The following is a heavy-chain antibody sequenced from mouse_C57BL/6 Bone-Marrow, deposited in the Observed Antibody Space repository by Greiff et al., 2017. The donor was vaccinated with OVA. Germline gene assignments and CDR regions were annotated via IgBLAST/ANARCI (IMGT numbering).Heavy chain of an antibody. Sequence: VQLKESGPGLVKPSQSLSLTCSVTGYSITSGYYWNWIRQFPGNKLEWMGYISYDGSNNYNPSLKNRISITRDTSKNQFFLKLNSVTTEDTATYYCAIDPFAYWGQGTLVTVSA. J-gene: IGHJ3*01. V-gene: IGHV3-6*01. CDR3: AIDPFAY. CDR1: GYSITSGYY. CDR2: ISYDGSN.